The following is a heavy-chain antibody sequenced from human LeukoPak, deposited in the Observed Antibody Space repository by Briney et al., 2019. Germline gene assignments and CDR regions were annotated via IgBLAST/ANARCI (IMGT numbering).Heavy chain of an antibody. CDR2: IIPILGIA. V-gene: IGHV1-69*04. CDR3: ARSVVAARPDLDY. CDR1: GGTFSSYA. Sequence: SVKVSCKASGGTFSSYAISWVRQAPGQGLEWMGRIIPILGIANYAQKFQGRVTITADKSTSTAYMELSSLRSEDTDVYYCARSVVAARPDLDYWGQGTLVTVSS. D-gene: IGHD2-15*01. J-gene: IGHJ4*02.